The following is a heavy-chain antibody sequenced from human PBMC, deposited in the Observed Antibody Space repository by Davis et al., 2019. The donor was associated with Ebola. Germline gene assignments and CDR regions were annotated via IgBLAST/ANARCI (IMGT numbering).Heavy chain of an antibody. J-gene: IGHJ4*02. Sequence: ASVKVSCKASGYTFTNYGLSWVRQAPGQGLEWMGWISGYNGNTNYAQKFQGRVTMTRDTSISTAYMELSRLRSDDTAVYYCATENLNEYYFDNWGQGTLVTVSS. CDR2: ISGYNGNT. CDR3: ATENLNEYYFDN. V-gene: IGHV1-18*01. CDR1: GYTFTNYG. D-gene: IGHD1-1*01.